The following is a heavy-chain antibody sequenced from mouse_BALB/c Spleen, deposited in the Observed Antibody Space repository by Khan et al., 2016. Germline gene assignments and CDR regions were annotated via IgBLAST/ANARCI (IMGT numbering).Heavy chain of an antibody. Sequence: QVRLQQSGAELMKPGASVKISCKATGYTFSSYWIEWVKQRPGHGLEWIGEILPESGSTNYNEKFRGKATFTADTSSNTAYMQLSSLTSEDSAVHYCARTDRRGYFDYWGQGTTLTVSS. J-gene: IGHJ2*01. CDR3: ARTDRRGYFDY. V-gene: IGHV1-9*01. CDR1: GYTFSSYW. CDR2: ILPESGST.